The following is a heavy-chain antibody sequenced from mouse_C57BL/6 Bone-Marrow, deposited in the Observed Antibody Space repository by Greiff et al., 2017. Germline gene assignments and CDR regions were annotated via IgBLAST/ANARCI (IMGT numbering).Heavy chain of an antibody. CDR1: GYTFTSYW. J-gene: IGHJ3*01. CDR2: IDPNSGGT. CDR3: SRGRGGSSYGGFAY. D-gene: IGHD1-1*01. Sequence: QVQLQQSGAELVKPGASVKLSCKASGYTFTSYWMHWVKQRPGRGLEWIGRIDPNSGGTKYNEKFKSKATLTVDKPSRTAYMQLSSLTSEDSAVYFCSRGRGGSSYGGFAYWGQGTLVTVSA. V-gene: IGHV1-72*01.